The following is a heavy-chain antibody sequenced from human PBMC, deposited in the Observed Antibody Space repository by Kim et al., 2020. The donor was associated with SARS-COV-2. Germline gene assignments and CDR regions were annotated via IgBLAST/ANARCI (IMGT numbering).Heavy chain of an antibody. CDR3: ARDCTITACQTVFDY. Sequence: GGSLRLSCAASGFIFCSYWMSWVRLAPGKGLEWVANMKYDGSVTYYVDSVKGRFTISRDNAKNSLFLQMSSLRAEDTAVYYCARDCTITACQTVFDYWGQGTLVTVSS. J-gene: IGHJ4*02. CDR1: GFIFCSYW. CDR2: MKYDGSVT. V-gene: IGHV3-7*01. D-gene: IGHD2-8*01.